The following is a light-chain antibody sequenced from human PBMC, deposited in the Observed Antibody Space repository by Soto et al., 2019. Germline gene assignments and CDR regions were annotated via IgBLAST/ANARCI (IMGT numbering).Light chain of an antibody. Sequence: DIQMTQSPSFVSASVGDRVTITCRASQGISNWLAWYQHKPGKAPNLLMYGASYLKSGVPTRFSGSGSGTDFTLTISSLQPEDFATYYCQQTYTTPEITFGQGTRLEI. CDR1: QGISNW. CDR3: QQTYTTPEIT. J-gene: IGKJ5*01. CDR2: GAS. V-gene: IGKV1-12*01.